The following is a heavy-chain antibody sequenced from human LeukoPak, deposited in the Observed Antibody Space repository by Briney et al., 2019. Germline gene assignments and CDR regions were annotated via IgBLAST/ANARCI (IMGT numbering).Heavy chain of an antibody. V-gene: IGHV3-49*04. CDR1: GFTFGDYA. CDR2: IRSKAYGGTT. D-gene: IGHD2-15*01. CDR3: TRGVVVVAATDAEDDYYYYYMDV. Sequence: GGSLRLSCTASGFTFGDYAMSWVRQAPGKGLEWVGFIRSKAYGGTTEYAASVKGRFTISRDDSKSIAYLQMNSLKTEDTAVYYCTRGVVVVAATDAEDDYYYYYMDVWGKGTTVTISS. J-gene: IGHJ6*03.